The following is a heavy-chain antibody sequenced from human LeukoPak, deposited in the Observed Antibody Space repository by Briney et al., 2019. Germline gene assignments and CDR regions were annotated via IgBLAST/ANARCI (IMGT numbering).Heavy chain of an antibody. J-gene: IGHJ5*02. CDR3: TRVVTDSYTSGSFRNWFDP. Sequence: GGSLRLSCTASGFTFGDYTMTWVRQTPGKGLEWVGRISHKGYGDKTENAASVEGRFTISRDDWNIIVYLHMNSLKTEVSAGYYCTRVVTDSYTSGSFRNWFDPWGQGTLVTVSS. D-gene: IGHD2-2*02. CDR2: ISHKGYGDKT. V-gene: IGHV3-49*04. CDR1: GFTFGDYT.